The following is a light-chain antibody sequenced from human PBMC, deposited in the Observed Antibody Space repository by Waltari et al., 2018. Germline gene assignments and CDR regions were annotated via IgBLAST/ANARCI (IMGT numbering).Light chain of an antibody. CDR2: AAS. CDR3: QQSYSTPIT. J-gene: IGKJ5*01. V-gene: IGKV1-39*01. Sequence: DIQMTQSPSSLSASVGDRVTITSRASQSIRNYLNWYQQKPGKAPKLLIYAASSLQGGVPSRFSGSGSGTDFTLTISSLQPDDFATYYCQQSYSTPITFGQGTRLEIK. CDR1: QSIRNY.